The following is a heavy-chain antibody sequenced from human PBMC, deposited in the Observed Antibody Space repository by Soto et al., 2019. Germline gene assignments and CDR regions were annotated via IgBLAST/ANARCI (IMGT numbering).Heavy chain of an antibody. CDR3: ARLQYTVVTPIDL. D-gene: IGHD2-21*02. CDR2: IHNSGNT. Sequence: SETLSLTCTVPGGSITNYYWTWIRQLPGKRLEWIAHIHNSGNTNSNPSLKSRVTISMDTSKNQISLRLTSVTAADTAMYYCARLQYTVVTPIDLWGQGTMVTASS. J-gene: IGHJ3*01. V-gene: IGHV4-59*01. CDR1: GGSITNYY.